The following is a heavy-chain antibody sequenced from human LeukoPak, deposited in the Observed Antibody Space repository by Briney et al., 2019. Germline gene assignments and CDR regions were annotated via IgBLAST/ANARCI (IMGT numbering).Heavy chain of an antibody. D-gene: IGHD6-13*01. CDR2: IKSKTDGGTT. V-gene: IGHV3-15*01. CDR1: GFTFSNAW. Sequence: GGSLRLSCAASGFTFSNAWMSWVRQAPGKGLEWVGRIKSKTDGGTTDYAAPVKGRFTISRDDSKNTLYLQMNSLKTEDTAVYYRTTDEGIAAAGYLDYWGQGTLVTVSS. CDR3: TTDEGIAAAGYLDY. J-gene: IGHJ4*02.